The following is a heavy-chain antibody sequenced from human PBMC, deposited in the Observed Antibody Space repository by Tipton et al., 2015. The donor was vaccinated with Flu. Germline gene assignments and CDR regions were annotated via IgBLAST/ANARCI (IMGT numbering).Heavy chain of an antibody. CDR3: ARVPALRWSGWFDP. D-gene: IGHD2-21*01. CDR1: GGSISSSSYY. Sequence: LRLSCTVSGGSISSSSYYWGWIRQPPGKGLEWIGSIYYSGSTYHNPSLKSRVTISVDTSKNQFSLKLSSVTAADTAVYYCARVPALRWSGWFDPWGQGTLVTVSS. J-gene: IGHJ5*02. V-gene: IGHV4-39*01. CDR2: IYYSGST.